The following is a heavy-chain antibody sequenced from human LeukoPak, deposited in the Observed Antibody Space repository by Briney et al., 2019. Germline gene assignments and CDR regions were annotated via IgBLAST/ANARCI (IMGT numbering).Heavy chain of an antibody. CDR1: GFTFSSYA. D-gene: IGHD6-13*01. V-gene: IGHV3-23*03. J-gene: IGHJ4*02. CDR2: IYSGGTI. Sequence: GGSLRLSCAASGFTFSSYAMSRVRQAPGKGLEWVSVIYSGGTIYYADSVKGRFTISRDNSKNTLYLQMSSLRAEDTAVYYCARDEAAGGFFDYWGQGTLVTVSS. CDR3: ARDEAAGGFFDY.